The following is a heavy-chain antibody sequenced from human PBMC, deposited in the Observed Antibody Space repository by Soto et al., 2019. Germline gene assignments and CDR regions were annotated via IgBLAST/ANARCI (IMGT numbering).Heavy chain of an antibody. V-gene: IGHV3-23*01. CDR3: AKWHTYNYDSLAFSGFDC. J-gene: IGHJ4*02. Sequence: EVQVSESGGGLVQPGGSLRLSCTASGFTFSSSAMTWVRQAPGKGLEWVSAISGGDGSPSYADSVKGRFTISRDNSKNTRYLHMNSLRADDTAAYYCAKWHTYNYDSLAFSGFDCWGQGTQVTVSS. CDR1: GFTFSSSA. D-gene: IGHD3-16*01. CDR2: ISGGDGSP.